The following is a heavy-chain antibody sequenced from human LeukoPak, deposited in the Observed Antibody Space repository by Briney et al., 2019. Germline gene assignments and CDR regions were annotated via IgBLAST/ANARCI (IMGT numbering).Heavy chain of an antibody. D-gene: IGHD3-22*01. V-gene: IGHV3-21*04. J-gene: IGHJ4*02. Sequence: GGSLRLSCAASGFTFSSYSMNWVRQAPGKGLEWVSSISSSSSYIYYADSVKGRFTISRDNSKNTLYLQMNSLRAEDTAVYYCAKKSPGDYYYYFEYWGQGTLVTVSS. CDR1: GFTFSSYS. CDR2: ISSSSSYI. CDR3: AKKSPGDYYYYFEY.